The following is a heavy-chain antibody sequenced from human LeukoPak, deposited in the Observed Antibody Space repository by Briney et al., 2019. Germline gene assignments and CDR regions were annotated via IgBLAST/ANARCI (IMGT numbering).Heavy chain of an antibody. V-gene: IGHV3-30*04. Sequence: PGGSLRLSCAASGFTFSSYVMHWVRQAPGKGLEWVAIISYDGSNEYYADSVKGRFTISRDNSKNTLYLQMNSLRAADTAVYYCARGKATSYLSFFDYWGQGTLVTVSS. CDR2: ISYDGSNE. D-gene: IGHD2-2*02. CDR1: GFTFSSYV. CDR3: ARGKATSYLSFFDY. J-gene: IGHJ4*02.